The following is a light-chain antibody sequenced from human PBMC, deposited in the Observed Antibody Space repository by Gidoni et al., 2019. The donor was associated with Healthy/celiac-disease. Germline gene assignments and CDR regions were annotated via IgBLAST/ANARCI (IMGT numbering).Light chain of an antibody. J-gene: IGLJ1*01. CDR3: QVWDSSSDHPYV. CDR2: DDS. Sequence: SYVLTPPPSVSVATGQTARITCGGNNSGCKSVHWYQQKPGKAPVLVVYDDSDRPPGIPERFSGSNSGNTATLTISRVEAGDEADYYCQVWDSSSDHPYVFGTGTKVTVL. CDR1: NSGCKS. V-gene: IGLV3-21*02.